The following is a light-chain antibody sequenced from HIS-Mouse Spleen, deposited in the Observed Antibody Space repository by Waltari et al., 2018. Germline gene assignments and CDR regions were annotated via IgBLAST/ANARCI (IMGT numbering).Light chain of an antibody. J-gene: IGKJ4*01. Sequence: DIQMTQSPSSLSASVGDRVTITCQASQDISNYLNWYQQKPGKAPKLLIYVASNLETGVPSMFSGSGSGTDFTFTISSLQPEDIATYYCQQYDNLPTFGGGTKVEIK. V-gene: IGKV1-33*01. CDR1: QDISNY. CDR3: QQYDNLPT. CDR2: VAS.